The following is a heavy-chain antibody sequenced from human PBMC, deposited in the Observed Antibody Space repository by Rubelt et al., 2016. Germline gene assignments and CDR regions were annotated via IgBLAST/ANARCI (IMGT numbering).Heavy chain of an antibody. CDR2: VSYDGSNK. J-gene: IGHJ4*02. CDR3: AKYSSSTWYRGYIDY. D-gene: IGHD6-13*01. CDR1: SSYA. V-gene: IGHV3-30-3*02. Sequence: SSYAMHWVRQAPGKGLDWVAVVSYDGSNKFYADSVKGRFTISRDTSKNTLYLQMNNLRAEDTAIYYCAKYSSSTWYRGYIDYWGQGTLVTVSS.